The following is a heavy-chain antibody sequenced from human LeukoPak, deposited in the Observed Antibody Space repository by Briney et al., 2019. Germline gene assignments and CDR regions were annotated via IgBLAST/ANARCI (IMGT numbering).Heavy chain of an antibody. J-gene: IGHJ6*03. V-gene: IGHV4-38-2*02. CDR1: GYSISSGYY. D-gene: IGHD3-22*01. CDR3: ARSPISMIVGHYYYYMDV. Sequence: SETLSLTCTVSGYSISSGYYWGWIRPPPGKGLEWIGSIYHSGSTSYNPSLKSRVTISVDTSKNQFSLNLSSVTGADTAVYYCARSPISMIVGHYYYYMDVWGKGTTVTVSS. CDR2: IYHSGST.